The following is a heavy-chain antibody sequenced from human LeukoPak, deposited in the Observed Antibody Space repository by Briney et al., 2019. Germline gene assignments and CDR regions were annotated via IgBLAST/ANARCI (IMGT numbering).Heavy chain of an antibody. Sequence: GGSLRLSCAASGFTFSSYGMHWVRQAPGKGLEWVAFIRYDGINEYYGDSVKGRFTISRDNSKDTLYLQMHSLRTEDTAVHYCAKEVYRQGYGGIMDVWGKGTTVTVSS. D-gene: IGHD5-18*01. CDR1: GFTFSSYG. CDR3: AKEVYRQGYGGIMDV. J-gene: IGHJ6*03. V-gene: IGHV3-30*02. CDR2: IRYDGINE.